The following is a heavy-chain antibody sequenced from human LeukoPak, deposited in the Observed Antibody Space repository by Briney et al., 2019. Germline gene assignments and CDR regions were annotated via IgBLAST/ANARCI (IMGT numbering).Heavy chain of an antibody. J-gene: IGHJ5*02. Sequence: SVKVSCKATGYTFTGYYMHWVRQAPGQGLEWMGGIIPIFGTANYAQKFQGRVTITADKSTSTAYMELSSLRSEDTAVYYCARDGSGSYYLINWFDPWGQGTLVTVSS. D-gene: IGHD3-10*01. CDR2: IIPIFGTA. V-gene: IGHV1-69*06. CDR3: ARDGSGSYYLINWFDP. CDR1: GYTFTGYY.